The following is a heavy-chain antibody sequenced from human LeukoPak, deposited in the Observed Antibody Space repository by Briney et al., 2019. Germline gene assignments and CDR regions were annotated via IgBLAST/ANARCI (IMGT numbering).Heavy chain of an antibody. D-gene: IGHD6-19*01. CDR1: GGSISSGGYY. CDR2: IYYSGST. J-gene: IGHJ4*02. CDR3: AVYSSGWFDY. Sequence: SQTLSLTCTVSGGSISSGGYYWSWIRQHPGKGLEWIGYIYYSGSTNYNPSLKSRVTISVDTSKNQFSLKLSSVTAADTAVYYCAVYSSGWFDYWGQGTLVTVSS. V-gene: IGHV4-61*08.